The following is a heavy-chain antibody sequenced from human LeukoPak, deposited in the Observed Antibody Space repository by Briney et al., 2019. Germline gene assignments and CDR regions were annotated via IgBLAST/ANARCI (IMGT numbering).Heavy chain of an antibody. D-gene: IGHD3-10*01. CDR2: INPNSVGT. Sequence: ASVKVSCKASGYTFTGYYMHWVRQAPGQGLEWMGWINPNSVGTNYAQKFQGRVTMTRDTSINTVYMELSSLTSDDTAIYYCACPQRGPGGYYTDFWGQGTLVTVSS. J-gene: IGHJ4*02. CDR1: GYTFTGYY. V-gene: IGHV1-2*02. CDR3: ACPQRGPGGYYTDF.